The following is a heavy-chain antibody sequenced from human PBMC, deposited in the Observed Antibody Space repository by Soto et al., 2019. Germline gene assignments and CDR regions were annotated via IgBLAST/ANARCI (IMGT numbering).Heavy chain of an antibody. CDR3: ARPLVAPVAGPYYYGMDV. J-gene: IGHJ6*02. CDR1: GFTFNSYG. Sequence: GGSLRLSCAASGFTFNSYGFNWVRQAPGKGLEWVAVIWYDGNTKYYADSVKGRFTISRDNLKNTLYLQMNSLTAEDTAVYYCARPLVAPVAGPYYYGMDVWGQGTTVTVSS. CDR2: IWYDGNTK. D-gene: IGHD6-19*01. V-gene: IGHV3-33*01.